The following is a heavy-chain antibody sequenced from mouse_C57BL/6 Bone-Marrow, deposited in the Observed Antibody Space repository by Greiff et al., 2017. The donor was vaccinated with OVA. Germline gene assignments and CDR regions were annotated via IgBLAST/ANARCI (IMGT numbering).Heavy chain of an antibody. CDR1: GYTFTSYW. Sequence: QVQLQQPGAELVKPGASVKMPCKASGYTFTSYWITWVKQRPGQGLEWIGDIYPGSGSTNYNEKFKSKATLTVDTSSSTAYMQLSSLTSEDSAVYYCARPEIYDGYFHFDYWGQGTTLTVSS. D-gene: IGHD2-3*01. CDR2: IYPGSGST. V-gene: IGHV1-55*01. CDR3: ARPEIYDGYFHFDY. J-gene: IGHJ2*01.